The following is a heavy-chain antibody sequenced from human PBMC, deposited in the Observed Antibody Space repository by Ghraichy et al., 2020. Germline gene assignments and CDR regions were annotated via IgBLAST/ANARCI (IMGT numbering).Heavy chain of an antibody. V-gene: IGHV4-59*01. CDR2: IYYSGST. Sequence: SETLSLTCTVSGGSISSYYWSWIRQPPGKGLEWIGYIYYSGSTNYNPSLKSRVTISVDTSKNQFSLKLSSVTAADTAVYYCARDAGSGSYYQDWYFDLWGRVTLVTVSS. CDR1: GGSISSYY. J-gene: IGHJ2*01. CDR3: ARDAGSGSYYQDWYFDL. D-gene: IGHD1-26*01.